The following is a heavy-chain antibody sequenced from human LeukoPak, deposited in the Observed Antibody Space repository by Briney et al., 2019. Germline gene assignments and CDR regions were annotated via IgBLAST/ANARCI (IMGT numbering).Heavy chain of an antibody. CDR2: LNQDGSDP. CDR1: GFTFSSYW. Sequence: GGSLRLSCVGSGFTFSSYWMTWVRQAPGKGLEWVANLNQDGSDPRYVGSVEGRFTISRDNAKNSLYLEMNSLRVEDTAVYYCARVIAAAGMDWFDPWGQGTLVTVSS. V-gene: IGHV3-7*04. J-gene: IGHJ5*02. D-gene: IGHD6-13*01. CDR3: ARVIAAAGMDWFDP.